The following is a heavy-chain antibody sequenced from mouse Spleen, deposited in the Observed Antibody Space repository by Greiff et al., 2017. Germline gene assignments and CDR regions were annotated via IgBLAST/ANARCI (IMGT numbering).Heavy chain of an antibody. D-gene: IGHD1-1*01. CDR3: ARDATPY. V-gene: IGHV1-69*01. J-gene: IGHJ2*01. Sequence: VQLQQPGAELVMPGASVKLSCKASGYTFTSYWMHWVKQRPGQGLEWIGEIDPSDSYTNYNQKFKGKATLTVDKSSSTAYMQLSSLTSEDSAVYYCARDATPYWGQGTTLTVSS. CDR1: GYTFTSYW. CDR2: IDPSDSYT.